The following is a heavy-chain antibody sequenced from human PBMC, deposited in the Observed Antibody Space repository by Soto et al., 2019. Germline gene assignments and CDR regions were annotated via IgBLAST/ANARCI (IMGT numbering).Heavy chain of an antibody. V-gene: IGHV4-31*03. CDR2: IYYSGST. CDR3: ATAHYYGSGSFDY. Sequence: LSLTCTVSGGSISSGGYYWSWIRQHPGKGLEWIGYIYYSGSTYYNPSLKSRVTISVDTSKNQFSLKLSSVTAAVTAVYYCATAHYYGSGSFDYWGRGTLVTVSS. CDR1: GGSISSGGYY. J-gene: IGHJ4*02. D-gene: IGHD3-10*01.